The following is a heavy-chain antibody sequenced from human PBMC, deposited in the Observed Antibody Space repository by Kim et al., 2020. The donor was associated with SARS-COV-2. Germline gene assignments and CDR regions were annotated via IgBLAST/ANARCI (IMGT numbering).Heavy chain of an antibody. Sequence: ASVKVSCKASGYTFTSYGISWVRQAPGQGLEWMGWISAYNGNTNYAQKLQGRVTMTTDTSTSTAYMELRSLRSDDTAVYYCARAVAVAGTNWFDPWGQGTLVTVSS. CDR3: ARAVAVAGTNWFDP. CDR1: GYTFTSYG. V-gene: IGHV1-18*04. J-gene: IGHJ5*02. CDR2: ISAYNGNT. D-gene: IGHD6-19*01.